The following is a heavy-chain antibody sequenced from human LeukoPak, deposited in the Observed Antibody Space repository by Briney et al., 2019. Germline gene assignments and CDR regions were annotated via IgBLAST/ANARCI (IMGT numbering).Heavy chain of an antibody. CDR2: INWNGGST. CDR1: GFTFDDYG. CDR3: ARDRIAAAGTEYMDV. Sequence: GGSLRLSCAASGFTFDDYGMSWVRQAPGKGLEWVSGINWNGGSTGYADSVKGRFTISRDNAKNSLYLQMNSLRAEDTALYYCARDRIAAAGTEYMDVWGKGTTVTVSS. D-gene: IGHD6-13*01. V-gene: IGHV3-20*04. J-gene: IGHJ6*03.